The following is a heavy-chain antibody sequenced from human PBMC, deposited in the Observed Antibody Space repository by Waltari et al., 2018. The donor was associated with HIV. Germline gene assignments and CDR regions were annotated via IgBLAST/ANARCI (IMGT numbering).Heavy chain of an antibody. Sequence: QMQLVQSGPEVKKPGTSVKVSCKASGFTFTSSAMQWVRQARGQRLEWIGWIFVGSGNTNYAQKFQERVTITRDMSTSTAYMELSSLRSEDTAVYYCAADEVYGSGSTYGMDVWGQGTTVTVSS. V-gene: IGHV1-58*02. J-gene: IGHJ6*02. CDR2: IFVGSGNT. CDR3: AADEVYGSGSTYGMDV. CDR1: GFTFTSSA. D-gene: IGHD3-10*01.